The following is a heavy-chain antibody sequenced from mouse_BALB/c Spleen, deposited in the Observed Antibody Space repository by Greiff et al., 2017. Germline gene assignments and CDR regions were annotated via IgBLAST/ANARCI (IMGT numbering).Heavy chain of an antibody. CDR1: GYTFTSYY. J-gene: IGHJ2*01. CDR2: IYPGNVNT. V-gene: IGHV1S56*01. Sequence: QVQLQQSGPELVKPGASVRISCKASGYTFTSYYIHWVKQRPGQGLEWIGWIYPGNVNTKYNEKFKGKATLTADKSSSTAYMQLSSLTSEDSAVYFCARRDGYYSFFDYWGQGTTLTVSS. D-gene: IGHD2-3*01. CDR3: ARRDGYYSFFDY.